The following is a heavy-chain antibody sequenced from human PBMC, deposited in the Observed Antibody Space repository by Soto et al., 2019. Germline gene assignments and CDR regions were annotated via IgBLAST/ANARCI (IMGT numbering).Heavy chain of an antibody. D-gene: IGHD3-10*01. Sequence: SDTLSLICTVSGRSISSYYWSWLRPPPGKGLEWIGYIYYSGSTNYNPSLKSRVTISVDTPNTQFSLKLSSLTAADTAVYYFAREPTTMVRGVIMGYYYMDGWGKGTTVTVSS. CDR2: IYYSGST. J-gene: IGHJ6*03. CDR3: AREPTTMVRGVIMGYYYMDG. CDR1: GRSISSYY. V-gene: IGHV4-59*01.